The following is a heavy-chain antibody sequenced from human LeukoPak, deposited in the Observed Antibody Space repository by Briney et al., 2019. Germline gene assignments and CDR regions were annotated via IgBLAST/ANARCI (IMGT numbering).Heavy chain of an antibody. V-gene: IGHV4-39*01. CDR1: GDSINSDDYF. CDR3: ARRQRTSAAFDS. CDR2: IFYSGST. D-gene: IGHD1-1*01. J-gene: IGHJ4*02. Sequence: PSETLSLTCTVSGDSINSDDYFWDWIRQSPEKGLEWIATIFYSGSTYYNPSLKSRVTISVDTSKNQFSLKLTSVTAADTAIYSCARRQRTSAAFDSWGQGTLVTVST.